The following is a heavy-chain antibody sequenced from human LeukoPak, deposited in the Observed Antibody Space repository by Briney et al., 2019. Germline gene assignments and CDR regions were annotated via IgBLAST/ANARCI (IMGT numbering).Heavy chain of an antibody. Sequence: SGGSLRLSCAASGFTFSSYSMNWVRQAPGKGLEWVSSISSSSSYIYYADSVKGRFTISRDNAKNSLYLQMNSLRAEDTAVYYCAREFLSSGWYDYWGQGTLVTVSS. CDR3: AREFLSSGWYDY. J-gene: IGHJ4*02. CDR1: GFTFSSYS. V-gene: IGHV3-21*01. D-gene: IGHD6-19*01. CDR2: ISSSSSYI.